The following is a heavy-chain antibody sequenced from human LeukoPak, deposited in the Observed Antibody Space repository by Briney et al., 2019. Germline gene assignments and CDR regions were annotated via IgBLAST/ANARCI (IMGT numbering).Heavy chain of an antibody. CDR1: GGSISSGGYY. Sequence: SETLSLTCTVSGGSISSGGYYWSWIRQHPGKGLEWIGYFYYSGSTYYNPSPKSRVTISVDTSKNQVSLKLSSVTAADTAVYYCARREMATSYFDYWGQGTLVTVSS. D-gene: IGHD5-24*01. V-gene: IGHV4-31*03. CDR2: FYYSGST. CDR3: ARREMATSYFDY. J-gene: IGHJ4*02.